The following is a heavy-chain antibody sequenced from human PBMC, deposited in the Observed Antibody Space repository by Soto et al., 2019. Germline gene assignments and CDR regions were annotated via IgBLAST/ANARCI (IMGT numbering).Heavy chain of an antibody. CDR1: GGSISSYY. CDR3: ARSYYDFWSGYYTGYYYYGMDG. D-gene: IGHD3-3*01. CDR2: IYYSGST. J-gene: IGHJ6*02. Sequence: SETLSLTCTVSGGSISSYYWSWIRQPPGKGLEWIGYIYYSGSTNYNPSLKSRVTISVDTSKNQFSLKLSSVTAADTAVYYCARSYYDFWSGYYTGYYYYGMDGWGQGTTVTVAS. V-gene: IGHV4-59*01.